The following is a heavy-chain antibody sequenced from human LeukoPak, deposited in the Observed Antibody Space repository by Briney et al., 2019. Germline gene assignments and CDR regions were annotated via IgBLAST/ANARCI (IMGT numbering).Heavy chain of an antibody. CDR2: ISSINNDI. Sequence: PGGSLRLSCAASGFTFSSYTMNWVRQAPGKGLEWVSSISSINNDIFYADSVKGRFTISRDNAKNSLYLQMNSLRAEDTAVYYCARDGFSDSWVFYYMDVWGKGTTVTVSS. CDR3: ARDGFSDSWVFYYMDV. CDR1: GFTFSSYT. J-gene: IGHJ6*03. V-gene: IGHV3-21*01. D-gene: IGHD3-16*01.